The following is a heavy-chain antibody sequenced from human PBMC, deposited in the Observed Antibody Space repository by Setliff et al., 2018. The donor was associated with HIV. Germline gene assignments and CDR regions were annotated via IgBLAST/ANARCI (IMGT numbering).Heavy chain of an antibody. CDR2: IDPNSDDT. D-gene: IGHD3-3*01. J-gene: IGHJ5*02. Sequence: ASVKVSCKASGYTFTNYGISWVRQAPGQGLEWMGWIDPNSDDTTYAQNFQGRVTMTIDTSVNTAYLELSRLRTDDTAVYYCARTEYFDFWSGPRGFDPWGQGTLVTVSS. V-gene: IGHV1-2*02. CDR1: GYTFTNYG. CDR3: ARTEYFDFWSGPRGFDP.